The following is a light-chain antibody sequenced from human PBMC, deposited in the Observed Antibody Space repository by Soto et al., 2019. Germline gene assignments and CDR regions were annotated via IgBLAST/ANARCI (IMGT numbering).Light chain of an antibody. V-gene: IGKV1-39*01. CDR3: QQSYTVPLT. J-gene: IGKJ4*01. CDR1: QSISSW. Sequence: DIQMTPSPSTLSASVGAIFTVPFRASQSISSWLAWYQQKPGKAPKVLIHSASSLQSGIPSRFSGSGSGTDFTFTISSLQSEDFATYYCQQSYTVPLTFGGGTKVDIK. CDR2: SAS.